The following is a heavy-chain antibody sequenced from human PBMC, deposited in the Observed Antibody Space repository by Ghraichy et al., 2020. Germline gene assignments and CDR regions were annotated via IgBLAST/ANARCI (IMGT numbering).Heavy chain of an antibody. V-gene: IGHV3-53*01. CDR3: ARDGYSSGWFDAFDI. Sequence: GESLNISCAASGFTVSSNYMSWVRQAPGKGLEWVSVIYSGGSTYYADSVKGRFTISRDNSKNTLYLQMNSLRAEDTAVYYCARDGYSSGWFDAFDIWGQGTMVTVSS. D-gene: IGHD6-19*01. CDR1: GFTVSSNY. J-gene: IGHJ3*02. CDR2: IYSGGST.